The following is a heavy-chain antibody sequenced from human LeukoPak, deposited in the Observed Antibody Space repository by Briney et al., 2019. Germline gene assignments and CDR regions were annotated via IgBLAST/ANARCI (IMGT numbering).Heavy chain of an antibody. CDR3: VKGPRPDITVAHTVEN. CDR2: ISSRGYST. Sequence: GGSLRLSCAASGFIFSNYAMRWLRQFPGGALEWLSTISSRGYSTYVADSVKGWFTISRDNSKNSLYLQMNTVRAEDTAVYYCVKGPRPDITVAHTVENWGQGTLVTVSS. J-gene: IGHJ4*02. V-gene: IGHV3-23*01. CDR1: GFIFSNYA. D-gene: IGHD6-19*01.